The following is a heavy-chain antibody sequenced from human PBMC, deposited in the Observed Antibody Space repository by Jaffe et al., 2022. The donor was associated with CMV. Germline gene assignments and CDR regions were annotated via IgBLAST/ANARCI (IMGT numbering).Heavy chain of an antibody. CDR3: AKSRRIASDY. D-gene: IGHD6-13*01. CDR1: GFTFSSYV. V-gene: IGHV3-23*01. CDR2: ISGSGDST. J-gene: IGHJ4*02. Sequence: EVRLLESGGGLVQPGGSLRLSCAASGFTFSSYVVSWVRQTPGNGLEWVSAISGSGDSTYYADSVKGRFTISRDNSKNTLYLQMNRLRAEDTAVYYCAKSRRIASDYWGQGTLVTVSS.